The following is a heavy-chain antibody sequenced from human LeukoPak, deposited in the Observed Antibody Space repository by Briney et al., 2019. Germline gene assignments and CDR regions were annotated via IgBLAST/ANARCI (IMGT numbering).Heavy chain of an antibody. D-gene: IGHD5-24*01. Sequence: PSETLSLTCALYGGSFSGYYWSWIRQPPGKGLEWIGEINHSGCTNYNPSLKSRVTISVDTSKNQFSLKLSSVNAPDSCGYCCARETEREMATINVGFDYWGQGTLVSVSS. CDR1: GGSFSGYY. V-gene: IGHV4-34*01. J-gene: IGHJ4*02. CDR2: INHSGCT. CDR3: ARETEREMATINVGFDY.